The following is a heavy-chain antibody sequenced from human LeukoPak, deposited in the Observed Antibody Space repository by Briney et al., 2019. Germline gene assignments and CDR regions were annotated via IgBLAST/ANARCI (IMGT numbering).Heavy chain of an antibody. CDR3: ARGTTGGYSPSH. D-gene: IGHD5-12*01. CDR2: ISSSSSSR. CDR1: GFSFSDYS. J-gene: IGHJ4*01. Sequence: TGGSLTLSCAPSGFSFSDYSMNWVRQAPGKGLEGVSYISSSSSSRYYADSVRGRFTISRDNAKNSLYLQMNSLRTEDTAVYYCARGTTGGYSPSHWGQGTLVTVSS. V-gene: IGHV3-21*05.